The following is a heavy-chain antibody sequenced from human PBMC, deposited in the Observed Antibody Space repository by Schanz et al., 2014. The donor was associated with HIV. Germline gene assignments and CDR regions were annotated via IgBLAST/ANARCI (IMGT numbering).Heavy chain of an antibody. CDR2: ISGSGGST. Sequence: EVQLVESGGGLVQPGMSLRLSCAASGFTFDDYAMHWVRQVPGKGLEWVSAISGSGGSTYYADFVEGRFTISRDNSKNTLYLQMHSLRAEDTAVYYCAKSSGWLYAHFDYWGLGTLVTVSS. J-gene: IGHJ4*02. V-gene: IGHV3-23*04. CDR1: GFTFDDYA. D-gene: IGHD3-9*01. CDR3: AKSSGWLYAHFDY.